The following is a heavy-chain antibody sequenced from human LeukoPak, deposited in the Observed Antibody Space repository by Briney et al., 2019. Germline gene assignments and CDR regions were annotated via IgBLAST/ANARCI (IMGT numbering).Heavy chain of an antibody. CDR1: GFTFSRNA. V-gene: IGHV3-23*01. J-gene: IGHJ4*02. CDR3: AKGSNYDFWSGARHFDY. D-gene: IGHD3-3*01. CDR2: LSGSSSST. Sequence: GGSLRLSCAASGFTFSRNAMSWVRQAPGKGLEWVSALSGSSSSTYYADSVKGRFTMSRDNSKNTLYLQMNSLRAEDTAVYYCAKGSNYDFWSGARHFDYWGQGILVTVSS.